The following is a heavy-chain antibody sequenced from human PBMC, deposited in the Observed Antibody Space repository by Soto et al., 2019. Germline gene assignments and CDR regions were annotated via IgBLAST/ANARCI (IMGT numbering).Heavy chain of an antibody. CDR2: IDAGNGNT. D-gene: IGHD2-15*01. J-gene: IGHJ5*02. V-gene: IGHV1-3*01. Sequence: ASVKVSCKASGYTFTSYAMHWVRQAPGQRLEWMGWIDAGNGNTKYSQKFQGRVTITRDTSASTAYMELSSLRSEDTAVYYCARAGGSWLTYELWFDPWGQGTLVTVSS. CDR1: GYTFTSYA. CDR3: ARAGGSWLTYELWFDP.